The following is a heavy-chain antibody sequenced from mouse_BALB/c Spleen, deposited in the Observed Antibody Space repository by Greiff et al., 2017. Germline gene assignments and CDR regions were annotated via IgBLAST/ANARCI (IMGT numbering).Heavy chain of an antibody. J-gene: IGHJ1*01. D-gene: IGHD2-1*01. V-gene: IGHV2-9*02. CDR2: IWAGGST. CDR3: ARGYGNYGYFDV. CDR1: GFSLTSYG. Sequence: VKVVESGPGLVAPSQSLSITCTVSGFSLTSYGVHWVRQPPGKGLEWLGVIWAGGSTNYNSALMSRLSISKDNSKSQVFLKMNSLQTDDTAMYYCARGYGNYGYFDVWGAGTTVTVSS.